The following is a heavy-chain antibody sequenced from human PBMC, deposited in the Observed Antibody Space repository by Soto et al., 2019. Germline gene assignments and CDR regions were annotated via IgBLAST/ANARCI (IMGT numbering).Heavy chain of an antibody. CDR2: IIPIFGTA. CDR3: ARDPDVVVVDGDQVSDY. J-gene: IGHJ4*02. D-gene: IGHD2-15*01. Sequence: QVQLVQSGAEVKKPGSSVKVSCKASGGTFSSYAISWVRQAPGQGLEWMGGIIPIFGTANYAQKFQGRVTITADESTRRAYMELGSLRSEDTAVYDCARDPDVVVVDGDQVSDYGGQGTLVTVSS. V-gene: IGHV1-69*12. CDR1: GGTFSSYA.